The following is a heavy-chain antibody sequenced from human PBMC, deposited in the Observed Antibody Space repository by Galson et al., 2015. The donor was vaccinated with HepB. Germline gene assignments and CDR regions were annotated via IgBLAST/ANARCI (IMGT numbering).Heavy chain of an antibody. CDR3: AICGDCYSRYYGMDV. V-gene: IGHV1-18*04. D-gene: IGHD2-21*02. Sequence: SVKVSCKASGYTFTSYGISWVRQAPGQGLEWMGWISAYNGNTNYAQKLQGRVTMTTDTSTSTAYMELRSLRSDDTAVYYCAICGDCYSRYYGMDVWGQGTTVTVSS. J-gene: IGHJ6*02. CDR2: ISAYNGNT. CDR1: GYTFTSYG.